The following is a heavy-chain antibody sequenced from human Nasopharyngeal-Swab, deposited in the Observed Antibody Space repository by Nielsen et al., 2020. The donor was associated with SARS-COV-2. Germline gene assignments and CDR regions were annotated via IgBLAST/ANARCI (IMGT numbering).Heavy chain of an antibody. D-gene: IGHD6-13*01. J-gene: IGHJ6*02. V-gene: IGHV4-59*01. CDR2: IYYSGST. Sequence: WIRQPPGKGLEWIGYIYYSGSTNYNPSLKSRVTISVDTSKNQFSLKLSSVTAADTAVYYCARVAAAGGDVRGQGTTVTVSS. CDR3: ARVAAAGGDV.